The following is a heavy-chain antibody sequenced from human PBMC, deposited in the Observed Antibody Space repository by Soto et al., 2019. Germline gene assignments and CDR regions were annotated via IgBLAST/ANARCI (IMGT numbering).Heavy chain of an antibody. Sequence: GGSLRLSCAASGFTFSSYWMSWVRQAPGKGLEWVANIKQDGSEKYYVDSVKGRFTISRDNAKNSLYLQMNSLRAEDTAVYYCARVRYSSSFYYYYGMDVWGQGTTVTVSS. CDR2: IKQDGSEK. V-gene: IGHV3-7*01. J-gene: IGHJ6*02. CDR1: GFTFSSYW. CDR3: ARVRYSSSFYYYYGMDV. D-gene: IGHD6-6*01.